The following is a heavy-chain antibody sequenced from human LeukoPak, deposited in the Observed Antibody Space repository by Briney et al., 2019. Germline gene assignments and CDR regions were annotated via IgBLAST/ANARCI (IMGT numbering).Heavy chain of an antibody. D-gene: IGHD2-2*01. CDR3: ARCRGKSTSCFIDY. V-gene: IGHV3-53*01. CDR2: IYSGGST. CDR1: GFTVSSNY. J-gene: IGHJ4*02. Sequence: GGPLRLSCAASGFTVSSNYMSWVRQAPGKGLEWVSVIYSGGSTYYADSVKGRFTISRDNSKNKLYLQMNSLRAEDTAVYYCARCRGKSTSCFIDYWGQGTLVTVSS.